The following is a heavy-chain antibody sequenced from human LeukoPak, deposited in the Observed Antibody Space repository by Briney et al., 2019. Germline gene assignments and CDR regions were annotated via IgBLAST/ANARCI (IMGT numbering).Heavy chain of an antibody. CDR1: GGSISSYY. Sequence: SETLSLTCTVSGGSISSYYWSWIRQPAGKGLEWIGRIYTSGSTNYNPSLKSRVTMSVDTSKNQFSLKLSSVTAADTAVYYCAREAERGQTYSSSWPRVTSIQFDPWGQGTLVTVSS. V-gene: IGHV4-4*07. D-gene: IGHD6-13*01. J-gene: IGHJ5*02. CDR2: IYTSGST. CDR3: AREAERGQTYSSSWPRVTSIQFDP.